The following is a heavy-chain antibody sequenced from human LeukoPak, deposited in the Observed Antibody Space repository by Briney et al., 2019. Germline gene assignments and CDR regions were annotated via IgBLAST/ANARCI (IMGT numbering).Heavy chain of an antibody. CDR2: VGISSGNT. CDR1: GFTFSDYS. V-gene: IGHV3-48*01. D-gene: IGHD2-2*01. CDR3: ARDTKYAFDD. Sequence: GGSLRLSCAASGFTFSDYSMNWVRQAPGKGLEWISYVGISSGNTKYADSVKGRFTISGDKAKNSLYLQMNSLRVEDTAVYNCARDTKYAFDDWGQGTLVTVSS. J-gene: IGHJ4*02.